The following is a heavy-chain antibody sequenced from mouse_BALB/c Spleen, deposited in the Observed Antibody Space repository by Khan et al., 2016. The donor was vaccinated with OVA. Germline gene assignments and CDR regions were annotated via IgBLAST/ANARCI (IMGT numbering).Heavy chain of an antibody. CDR2: IWSDGST. J-gene: IGHJ4*01. D-gene: IGHD2-10*01. CDR1: GFSLTNYG. CDR3: ARQPYYHYYIMDY. V-gene: IGHV2-6-1*01. Sequence: QVRLQQSGPGLVAPSQSLSITCTISGFSLTNYGVHWVRQPPGKGLEWLVVIWSDGSTTYNSDLKSRLSISKDNSKSQVFLKMNSLQIDDTAMYYCARQPYYHYYIMDYWGQGISVTVSS.